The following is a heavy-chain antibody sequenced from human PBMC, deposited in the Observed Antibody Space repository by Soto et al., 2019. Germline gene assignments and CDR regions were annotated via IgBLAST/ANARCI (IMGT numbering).Heavy chain of an antibody. Sequence: SETLSLTCTVSGGSISSYYWSWIRQPPGKGLEWIGYIYYSGSTNYNPSLKSRVTISVDTSKNQFSLKLSSVNAADTAVYYCARESYYTGWFDYWGQGILVTVSS. J-gene: IGHJ4*02. CDR1: GGSISSYY. D-gene: IGHD3-10*01. V-gene: IGHV4-59*01. CDR2: IYYSGST. CDR3: ARESYYTGWFDY.